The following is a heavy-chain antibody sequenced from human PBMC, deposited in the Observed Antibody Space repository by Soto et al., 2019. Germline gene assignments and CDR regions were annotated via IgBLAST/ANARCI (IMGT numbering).Heavy chain of an antibody. V-gene: IGHV3-30*18. CDR2: ISYDGDNE. J-gene: IGHJ4*02. D-gene: IGHD2-2*01. CDR1: VFTFGHYA. CDR3: AKDGGPVYCNSPGCSAKHFDY. Sequence: QVQLEESGGGVVQPGRSLRLSCAASVFTFGHYAMHWVRQAPGKGLEWLAIISYDGDNEYYAGSVRGRFTISRDNSKNTLYLQTNNLRHEDTAVYYCAKDGGPVYCNSPGCSAKHFDYWGQGTLVTVSS.